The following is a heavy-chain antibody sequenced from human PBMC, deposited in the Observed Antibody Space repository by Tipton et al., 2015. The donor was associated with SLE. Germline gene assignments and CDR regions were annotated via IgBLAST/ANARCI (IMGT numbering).Heavy chain of an antibody. CDR2: INHSGST. CDR1: GGSFSGYY. J-gene: IGHJ4*02. V-gene: IGHV4-34*01. CDR3: ARAGDDDIIGYNC. Sequence: TLSLTCAVYGGSFSGYYWSWIRQPPGKGLKWIGEINHSGSTNYNPSLKSRLTISVDKSKNQFSLKLSSVTAADTAVYYCARAGDDDIIGYNCWGQGTLVTVSS. D-gene: IGHD3-22*01.